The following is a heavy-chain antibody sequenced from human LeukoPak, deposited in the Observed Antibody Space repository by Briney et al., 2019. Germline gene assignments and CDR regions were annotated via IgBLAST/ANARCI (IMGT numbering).Heavy chain of an antibody. CDR1: GGSISSYY. CDR3: ARQAGTF. V-gene: IGHV4-59*08. J-gene: IGHJ1*01. D-gene: IGHD3-10*01. CDR2: IYYSGST. Sequence: SETLSLTCTVSGGSISSYYWSWIRQPPGKGLEWIGYIYYSGSTNYNPSLKSRATISVDTSKNQFSLKLRSVTAADTAVYYCARQAGTFWGQGTLVTVSS.